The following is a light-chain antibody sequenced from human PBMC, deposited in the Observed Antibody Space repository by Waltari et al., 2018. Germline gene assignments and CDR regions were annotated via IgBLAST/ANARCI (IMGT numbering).Light chain of an antibody. V-gene: IGKV3-20*01. Sequence: EIMLTQSPGILSLSPGESATLSCRASQSISRYLAWYQQKPGQAPRLLIYDAASRATGIPDRFSGSGSGTDFSLTISRLEPEDSAVYYCQKYGTLPATFGQGTKVEIK. CDR3: QKYGTLPAT. CDR1: QSISRY. J-gene: IGKJ1*01. CDR2: DAA.